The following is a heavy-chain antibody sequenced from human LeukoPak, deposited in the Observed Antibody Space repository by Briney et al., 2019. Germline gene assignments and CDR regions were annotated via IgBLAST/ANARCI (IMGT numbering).Heavy chain of an antibody. CDR1: GFTFSSYS. D-gene: IGHD3-9*01. Sequence: GGSLRLSCAASGFTFSSYSMNWVRQAPGKGLEWVSSISSSSSYIYYADSVKGRFTISRDNAKNSLYLQMNSLRAEDTAVYYCAKADYDILTGPLDAFDIWGQGTMVTVSS. J-gene: IGHJ3*02. V-gene: IGHV3-21*04. CDR2: ISSSSSYI. CDR3: AKADYDILTGPLDAFDI.